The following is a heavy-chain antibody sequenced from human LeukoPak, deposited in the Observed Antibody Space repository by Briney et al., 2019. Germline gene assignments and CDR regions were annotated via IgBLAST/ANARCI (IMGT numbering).Heavy chain of an antibody. CDR2: ISNDGSRK. CDR1: GSTSSRHG. V-gene: IGHV3-30*03. Sequence: GRSLRLSCAPSGSTSSRHGMHWVRQAPGKGLEWVAIISNDGSRKYYAHSVEGRFTISRDNSKNTLYLQMDSLRAEDTAVYYCARDRAWNYFDYWGQGTLVTVSS. J-gene: IGHJ4*02. CDR3: ARDRAWNYFDY. D-gene: IGHD3-3*01.